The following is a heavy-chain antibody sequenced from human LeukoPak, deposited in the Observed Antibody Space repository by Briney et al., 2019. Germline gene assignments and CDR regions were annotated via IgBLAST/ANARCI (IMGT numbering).Heavy chain of an antibody. CDR1: GGSINSYY. V-gene: IGHV4-34*01. CDR3: TRAHKDCVSDTCYAPPGY. CDR2: VNHKGNM. D-gene: IGHD2-2*01. J-gene: IGHJ4*02. Sequence: SETLSLTCTVSGGSINSYYWSWIRQPPGKGLEWVGEVNHKGNMRYNPPLQSRVTISVDRSKNQFSLTLNSVTAADTATYYCTRAHKDCVSDTCYAPPGYWSQGTPVTVSS.